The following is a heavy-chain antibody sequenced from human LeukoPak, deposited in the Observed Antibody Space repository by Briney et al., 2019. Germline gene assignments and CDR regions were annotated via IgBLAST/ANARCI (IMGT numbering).Heavy chain of an antibody. Sequence: SETLSLTCTVSGGSISSYYWSWIRQPPGKGLEWLGYIHYSGSTNYNPSLKSRVTISVDTSKNQFSLKLSSVTAADTAVYYCARTTEAHSWRTRYYDYYMDVWGKGTTVTVSS. V-gene: IGHV4-59*01. J-gene: IGHJ6*03. CDR2: IHYSGST. CDR1: GGSISSYY. D-gene: IGHD6-13*01. CDR3: ARTTEAHSWRTRYYDYYMDV.